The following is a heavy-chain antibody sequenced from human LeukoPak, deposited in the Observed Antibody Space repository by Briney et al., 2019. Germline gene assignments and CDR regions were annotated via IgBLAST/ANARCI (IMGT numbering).Heavy chain of an antibody. V-gene: IGHV1-18*01. CDR2: FSAYNGNT. D-gene: IGHD4-23*01. Sequence: ASVKLSCKASGYSFSSYAINWVRQAPGQGLEWMGWFSAYNGNTYYAQKLQGRVTMATDTSTSTVYMELRSLRSDDTAVYYCARGGRYGGNTGLDYWGQGTLVTVSS. CDR3: ARGGRYGGNTGLDY. J-gene: IGHJ4*02. CDR1: GYSFSSYA.